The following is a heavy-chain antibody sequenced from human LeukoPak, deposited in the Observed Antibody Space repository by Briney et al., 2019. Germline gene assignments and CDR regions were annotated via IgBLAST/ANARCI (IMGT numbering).Heavy chain of an antibody. V-gene: IGHV3-11*01. D-gene: IGHD1-7*01. J-gene: IGHJ4*02. Sequence: GGSLRLSCAASGFTFSDYAMSWIRQAPGQGLEWVSYISRSGDTIDYADCVKGRFSISRDNARNSLYLQMNSLRAEDTAVYYCAGYHWNSGVVYWGQGTLVTVSS. CDR2: ISRSGDTI. CDR1: GFTFSDYA. CDR3: AGYHWNSGVVY.